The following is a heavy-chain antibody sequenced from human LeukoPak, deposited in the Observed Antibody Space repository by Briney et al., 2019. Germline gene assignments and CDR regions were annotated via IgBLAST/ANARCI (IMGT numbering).Heavy chain of an antibody. Sequence: SETLSLTCTVSGGSISSYYWSWIRQPAGKGLEWIGRISTSGSTNYNPSLNGRVTMSVDASNNHFSLKLNSVTAADTAVYYCAKGAGPPWFDPWGQGTLVTVSS. J-gene: IGHJ5*02. CDR1: GGSISSYY. D-gene: IGHD6-19*01. V-gene: IGHV4-4*07. CDR2: ISTSGST. CDR3: AKGAGPPWFDP.